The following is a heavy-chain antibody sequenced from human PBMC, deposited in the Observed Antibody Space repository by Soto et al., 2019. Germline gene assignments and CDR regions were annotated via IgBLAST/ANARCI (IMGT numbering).Heavy chain of an antibody. V-gene: IGHV3-43*01. CDR3: ARETLSFGSALDV. CDR1: GFRFDDYN. D-gene: IGHD3-3*01. CDR2: ITWNGGNT. Sequence: GGSLRLSCEASGFRFDDYNIHWVRQAPGKGLEWVSLITWNGGNTYYADSVKGRFTISRDGTTESVSLQMTSLKREDTGLYYCARETLSFGSALDVWGQGTMVTVSS. J-gene: IGHJ6*02.